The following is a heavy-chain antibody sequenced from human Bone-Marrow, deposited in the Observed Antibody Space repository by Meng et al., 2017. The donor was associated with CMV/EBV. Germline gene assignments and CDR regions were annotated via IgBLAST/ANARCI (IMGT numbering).Heavy chain of an antibody. J-gene: IGHJ6*02. V-gene: IGHV3-48*03. CDR2: ISSSSSTI. D-gene: IGHD6-13*01. Sequence: GESLKISCAASGFTFSSYEMNWVRQAPGQGLEWVSYISSSSSTIYYADSVKGRFTISRDNAKNSLYLQMNSLRAEDTAVYYCASPYSSSWSYYYGMDVWGQGPTVTGSS. CDR1: GFTFSSYE. CDR3: ASPYSSSWSYYYGMDV.